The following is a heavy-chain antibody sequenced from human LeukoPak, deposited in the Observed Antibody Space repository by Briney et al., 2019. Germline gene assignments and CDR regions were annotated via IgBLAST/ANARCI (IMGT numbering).Heavy chain of an antibody. J-gene: IGHJ3*01. V-gene: IGHV4-39*01. Sequence: SETLSLTCTVSGGSFSSSSYYWVWLRQPPGTGLDWFGSIYYSGRTYYNPSPKSRVAIFVDTSKNQFSLKLSSVTAADTAVYYCARRRGDFWSGYRRPDAFDLWGEGRMVSVPS. CDR3: ARRRGDFWSGYRRPDAFDL. CDR2: IYYSGRT. D-gene: IGHD3-3*01. CDR1: GGSFSSSSYY.